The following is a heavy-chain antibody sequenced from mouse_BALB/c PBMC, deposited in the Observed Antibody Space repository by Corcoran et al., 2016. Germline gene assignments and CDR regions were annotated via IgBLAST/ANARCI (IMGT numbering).Heavy chain of an antibody. Sequence: EVLLQQSGPELVKPGASVKIPCKASGYTFTDYHMDWVKQSHGKSLEWIGDINPNNGGTIYNQKFKGKATLTVDKSSSTAYMELHILTSEDTAVYFCARRDYYGSSPFDYWSQGTTLTVSS. D-gene: IGHD1-1*01. V-gene: IGHV1-18*01. CDR1: GYTFTDYH. CDR2: INPNNGGT. J-gene: IGHJ2*01. CDR3: ARRDYYGSSPFDY.